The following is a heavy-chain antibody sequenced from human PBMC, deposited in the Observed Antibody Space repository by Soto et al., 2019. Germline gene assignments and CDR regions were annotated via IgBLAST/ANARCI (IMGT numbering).Heavy chain of an antibody. CDR2: MYDSGST. CDR1: GGSINIGGYY. Sequence: QVQLQGSGPGLVKPSQTLSLTCTVSGGSINIGGYYWCWIRQHPGKGLEWIGYMYDSGSTCYNPSRKSRVTISFDTSKNQFSLKLNSVTAADTAVYLCPRTAWHFFDYWDQGTLVTVS. CDR3: PRTAWHFFDY. V-gene: IGHV4-31*03. J-gene: IGHJ4*02. D-gene: IGHD3-3*02.